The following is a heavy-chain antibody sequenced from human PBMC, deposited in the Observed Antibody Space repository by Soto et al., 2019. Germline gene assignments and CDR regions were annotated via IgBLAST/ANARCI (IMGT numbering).Heavy chain of an antibody. Sequence: SETLSLTCTVSGGSISSYYWSWIRQPPGKGLEWIGYIYYSGSTNYNPSLKSRVTISVDTSKNQLSLKLSSVTAADTAVYYCARRCGYYFDYWGQGTLVTVSS. V-gene: IGHV4-59*08. CDR1: GGSISSYY. CDR2: IYYSGST. J-gene: IGHJ4*02. CDR3: ARRCGYYFDY.